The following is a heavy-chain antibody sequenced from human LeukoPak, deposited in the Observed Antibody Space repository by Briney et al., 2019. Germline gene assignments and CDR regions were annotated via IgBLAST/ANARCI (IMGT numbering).Heavy chain of an antibody. D-gene: IGHD3-22*01. Sequence: ASVKVSCKASGYTFTSYAMNWVRQAPGQGLEWMGWISAYNGNTNYAQKLQGRVTMTTDTSTSTAYMELRSLRSDDTAVYYCASSWSDSSGYQRDYYYYYGMDVWGQGTTVTVSS. CDR2: ISAYNGNT. V-gene: IGHV1-18*01. J-gene: IGHJ6*02. CDR3: ASSWSDSSGYQRDYYYYYGMDV. CDR1: GYTFTSYA.